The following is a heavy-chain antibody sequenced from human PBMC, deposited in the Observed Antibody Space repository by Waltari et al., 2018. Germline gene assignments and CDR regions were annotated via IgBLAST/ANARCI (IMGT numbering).Heavy chain of an antibody. J-gene: IGHJ4*02. CDR2: IKQDGSEK. CDR1: GIAFSNDW. Sequence: EVQLVESGGGSVQPGGSLRLCCAASGIAFSNDWRNWVRQAPGKGLEWVANIKQDGSEKNYVDSVEGRFSISRDNAQNSLYLQMNSLRAEDTAIYYCVTGLTTVTAKDYFDHWGQGALVTVS. CDR3: VTGLTTVTAKDYFDH. D-gene: IGHD4-17*01. V-gene: IGHV3-7*01.